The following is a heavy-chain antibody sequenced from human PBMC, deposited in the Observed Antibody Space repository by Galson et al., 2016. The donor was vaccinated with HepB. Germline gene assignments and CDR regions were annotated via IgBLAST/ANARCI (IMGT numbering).Heavy chain of an antibody. V-gene: IGHV4-39*01. Sequence: SETLSLTCTVPGGSINNSSYYWGWIHQPPGKGLEWIGSVYYSGSTYYNPPLKSRVTLSVDTSKNQFSLEVTSVAATDTAVYYCARPGIFGRPYLLHWGRGTLVSISS. CDR2: VYYSGST. J-gene: IGHJ1*01. CDR3: ARPGIFGRPYLLH. CDR1: GGSINNSSYY. D-gene: IGHD2-15*01.